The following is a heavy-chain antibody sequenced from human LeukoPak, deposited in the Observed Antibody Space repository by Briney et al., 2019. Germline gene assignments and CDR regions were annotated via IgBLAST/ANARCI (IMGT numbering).Heavy chain of an antibody. V-gene: IGHV1-69*05. Sequence: SVKVSCKASGYTFTSYGISWVRQAPGQGLEWMGAIIPFLDTSNYPPKFQDRVTITTDESTSTAYMELSSLRSDDTAVYYCARAQAGNYDWPLDLWGQGTLVTVSS. J-gene: IGHJ5*02. CDR3: ARAQAGNYDWPLDL. CDR1: GYTFTSYG. CDR2: IIPFLDTS. D-gene: IGHD5-12*01.